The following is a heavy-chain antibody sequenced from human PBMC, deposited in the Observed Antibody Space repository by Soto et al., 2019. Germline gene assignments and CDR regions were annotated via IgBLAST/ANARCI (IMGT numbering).Heavy chain of an antibody. J-gene: IGHJ4*02. CDR3: ARGSGGHYNSGTLLD. D-gene: IGHD3-10*01. V-gene: IGHV3-30-3*01. CDR2: ISDDGINY. CDR1: GFTFSNYL. Sequence: GGSLRLSCAASGFTFSNYLIIWLRQARGKGLEWVASISDDGINYYYADSVKGPFTISRDNSKNMLYLQVNSLKTEDTAVYFCARGSGGHYNSGTLLDWGQGTLVTVSS.